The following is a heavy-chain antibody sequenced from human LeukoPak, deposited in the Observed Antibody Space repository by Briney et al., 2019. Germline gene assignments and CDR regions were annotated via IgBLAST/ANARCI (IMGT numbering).Heavy chain of an antibody. CDR1: GFTFSGQW. CDR3: ARDINWGQVDY. V-gene: IGHV3-74*01. J-gene: IGHJ4*02. Sequence: GGSLRLSCAASGFTFSGQWMYWLRQAPGKGLAWVARINGYGSATNYAGSMKGRFNIYRDNDKNILYLKMDSLREDYAAVYYCARDINWGQVDYWGQGTLVTVSS. CDR2: INGYGSAT. D-gene: IGHD7-27*01.